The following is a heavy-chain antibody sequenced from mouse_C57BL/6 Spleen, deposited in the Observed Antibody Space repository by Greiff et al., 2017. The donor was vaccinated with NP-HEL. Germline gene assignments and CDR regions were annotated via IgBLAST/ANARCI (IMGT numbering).Heavy chain of an antibody. Sequence: EVQLQQSGPELVKPGASVKMSCKASGYTFTDYNMHWVKQSHGKSLEWIGYINPNNGGTSYNQKFKGKATLTVNKSSSTAYMELRSLTSEDSAVYYCARGSPVVDYYAMDYWGQGTSVTVSS. J-gene: IGHJ4*01. CDR2: INPNNGGT. V-gene: IGHV1-22*01. CDR1: GYTFTDYN. D-gene: IGHD1-1*01. CDR3: ARGSPVVDYYAMDY.